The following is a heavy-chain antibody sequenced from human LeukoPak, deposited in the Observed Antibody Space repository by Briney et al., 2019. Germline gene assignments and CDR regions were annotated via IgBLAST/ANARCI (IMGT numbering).Heavy chain of an antibody. CDR1: GFTFSSYS. V-gene: IGHV3-21*04. CDR2: ISSSSSYI. J-gene: IGHJ5*02. CDR3: ASQSQIALGVYSSSWYGWFDP. Sequence: PGGSLRLSCAASGFTFSSYSMNWVRQAPGKGLEWVSSISSSSSYIYYADSVKGRFTISRDNAKNSLYLQMNSLRAEDTAVYYCASQSQIALGVYSSSWYGWFDPWGQGTLVTVSS. D-gene: IGHD6-13*01.